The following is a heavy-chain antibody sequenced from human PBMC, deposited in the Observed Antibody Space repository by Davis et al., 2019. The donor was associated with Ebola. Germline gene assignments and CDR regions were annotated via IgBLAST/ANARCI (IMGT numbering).Heavy chain of an antibody. CDR2: INSYNGDT. CDR3: AREQLGPGY. Sequence: ASVKVSCKTSGYTFTTYTLTWMRQAPGQGLEWMGWINSYNGDTSYSQKFQGRVTMTADPSTNTAYMGLRGLTSGGTAFYFCAREQLGPGYWGQGTLVTVSS. V-gene: IGHV1-18*04. J-gene: IGHJ4*02. CDR1: GYTFTTYT. D-gene: IGHD1-1*01.